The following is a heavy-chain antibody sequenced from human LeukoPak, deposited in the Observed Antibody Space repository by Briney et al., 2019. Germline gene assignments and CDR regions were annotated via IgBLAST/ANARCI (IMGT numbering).Heavy chain of an antibody. CDR2: IYYTGST. CDR1: GDSMRSYF. J-gene: IGHJ3*02. Sequence: SETLSLTCTVSGDSMRSYFWSWIRQPPGKGLEWIGYIYYTGSTNYNPSLKSRVTILVDTSKNQFSLKLTSVTAADTAVYYCARVPSSGSYRDAFDIWGQETMVTVSS. D-gene: IGHD6-19*01. CDR3: ARVPSSGSYRDAFDI. V-gene: IGHV4-59*01.